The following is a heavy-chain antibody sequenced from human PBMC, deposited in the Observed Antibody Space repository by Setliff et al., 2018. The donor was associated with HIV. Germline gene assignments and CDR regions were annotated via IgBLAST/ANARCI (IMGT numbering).Heavy chain of an antibody. J-gene: IGHJ5*02. CDR3: ANLWELGA. Sequence: GSLRLSCAASGFTFSNYWMDWVRQAPGKGLEWVATIKQDGSEIYYMGSVKGRFTISRDNARTSLFLEMRSLRDEDTAVYLCANLWELGAWGQGTLVTVSS. V-gene: IGHV3-7*03. CDR1: GFTFSNYW. D-gene: IGHD3-16*01. CDR2: IKQDGSEI.